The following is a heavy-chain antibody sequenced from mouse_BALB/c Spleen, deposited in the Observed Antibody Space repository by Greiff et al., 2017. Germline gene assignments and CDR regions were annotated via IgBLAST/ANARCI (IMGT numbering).Heavy chain of an antibody. V-gene: IGHV5-17*02. CDR2: ISSGSSTI. D-gene: IGHD2-4*01. Sequence: EVQVVESGGGLVQPGGSRKLSCAASGFTFSSFGMHWVRQAPEKGLEWVAYISSGSSTIYYADTVKGRFTISRDNPKNTLFLQMTSLRSEDTAMYYCARRITTGDYAMDYWGQGTSVTVSS. J-gene: IGHJ4*01. CDR1: GFTFSSFG. CDR3: ARRITTGDYAMDY.